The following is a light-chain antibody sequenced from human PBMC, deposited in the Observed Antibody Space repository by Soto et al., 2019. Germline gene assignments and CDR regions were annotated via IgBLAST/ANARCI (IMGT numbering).Light chain of an antibody. J-gene: IGLJ3*02. V-gene: IGLV8-61*01. CDR2: STN. CDR3: VLYMGGGIWV. CDR1: SGSVSTSFY. Sequence: QTVVTQEPSFSVSPGRTVTLTCGLSSGSVSTSFYPSRYQQTPGQAPRTLIYSTNTRSSGVPDRFSGSILGNKAALTITGAQADDESDYYCVLYMGGGIWVFGGGTKLTVL.